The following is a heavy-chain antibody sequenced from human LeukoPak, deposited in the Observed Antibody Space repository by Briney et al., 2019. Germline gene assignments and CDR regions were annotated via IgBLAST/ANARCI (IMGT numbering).Heavy chain of an antibody. V-gene: IGHV4-59*01. CDR3: APQPGKAAFFDY. J-gene: IGHJ4*02. D-gene: IGHD2-15*01. CDR2: IYYSGST. Sequence: SETLSLTCTVSGGSISSYYWSWIRQPPGKGLEWMGYIYYSGSTNYNPSLKSRVTISVDPSKNQFSLKLSSVTAADTAVYYCAPQPGKAAFFDYWGQETLVTVSS. CDR1: GGSISSYY.